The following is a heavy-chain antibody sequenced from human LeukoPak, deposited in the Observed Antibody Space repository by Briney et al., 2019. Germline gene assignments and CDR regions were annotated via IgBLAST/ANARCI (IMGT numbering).Heavy chain of an antibody. CDR3: AKAPPLDYYYYMDV. CDR1: GLTFDDYT. CDR2: ISWDGGST. Sequence: GGSLRLSCAASGLTFDDYTMHCVRQAPGKGLEWVSLISWDGGSTYYADSVKGRFTIPRDNSKNSLYLQMNSLRTEDTALYYCAKAPPLDYYYYMDVWGKGTTVTVSS. V-gene: IGHV3-43*01. J-gene: IGHJ6*03.